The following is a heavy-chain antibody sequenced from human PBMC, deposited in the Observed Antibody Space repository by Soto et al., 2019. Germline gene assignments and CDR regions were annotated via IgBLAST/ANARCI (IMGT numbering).Heavy chain of an antibody. CDR1: GGSFSGYY. Sequence: SETLSLTCAVYGGSFSGYYWSWIRQPPGKGLEWIGEINHSGSTNYNPSLKSRVTISVDTSKNQFSLKLSSVTAADTAVYYCGRRAPFKGGYDFWSGYAAPEPRVGYFDYWGQGTLVTVSS. D-gene: IGHD3-3*01. V-gene: IGHV4-34*01. J-gene: IGHJ4*02. CDR2: INHSGST. CDR3: GRRAPFKGGYDFWSGYAAPEPRVGYFDY.